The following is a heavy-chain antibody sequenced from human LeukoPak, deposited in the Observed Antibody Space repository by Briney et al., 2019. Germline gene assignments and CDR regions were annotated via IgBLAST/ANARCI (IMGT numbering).Heavy chain of an antibody. CDR3: ARENSGYDPKSFDY. V-gene: IGHV1-18*01. Sequence: ASVKVSCKASGYTFTSYGISWVRQAPGQGLEWMGWSSAYNGNTNYAQKLQGRVTMTTDTSTSTAYMELRSLRSDDTAVYYCARENSGYDPKSFDYWGQGTLVTVSS. CDR1: GYTFTSYG. CDR2: SSAYNGNT. D-gene: IGHD5-12*01. J-gene: IGHJ4*02.